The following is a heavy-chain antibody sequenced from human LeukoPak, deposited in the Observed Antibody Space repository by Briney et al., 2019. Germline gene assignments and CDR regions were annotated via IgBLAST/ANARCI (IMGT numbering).Heavy chain of an antibody. CDR2: IYYSGST. CDR1: GGSISSGGYY. CDR3: ASNQLPFYYFDY. J-gene: IGHJ4*02. Sequence: KPSETLSLTCTVSGGSISSGGYYWSWIRQHPGKGLEWIGYIYYSGSTYYNPSLKSRVTISVDTSKNQFSLKLSSVTAADTAVYYCASNQLPFYYFDYWGQGTLVTVSS. V-gene: IGHV4-31*03. D-gene: IGHD2-2*01.